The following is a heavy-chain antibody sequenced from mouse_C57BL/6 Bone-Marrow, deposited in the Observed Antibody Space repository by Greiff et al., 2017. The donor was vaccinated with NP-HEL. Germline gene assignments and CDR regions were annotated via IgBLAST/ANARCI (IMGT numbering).Heavy chain of an antibody. CDR3: AREPSYYGSSYDWYFDV. V-gene: IGHV5-4*01. J-gene: IGHJ1*03. Sequence: EVKLEESGGGLVKPGGSLKLSCAASGFTFSSYAMSWVRQTPEKRLEWVATISDGGSYTYYPDNVKGRFTISRDNAKNNLYLQMSHLKSEDTAMYYCAREPSYYGSSYDWYFDVWGTGTTVTVSS. D-gene: IGHD1-1*01. CDR1: GFTFSSYA. CDR2: ISDGGSYT.